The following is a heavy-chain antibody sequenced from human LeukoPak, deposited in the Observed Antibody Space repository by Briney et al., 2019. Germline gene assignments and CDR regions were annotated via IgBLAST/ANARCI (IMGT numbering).Heavy chain of an antibody. V-gene: IGHV1-46*01. D-gene: IGHD6-19*01. J-gene: IGHJ4*02. CDR1: GYTFTSYY. CDR2: INPSGGST. Sequence: ASVKVSCKASGYTFTSYYMHWVRQAPAQGLEWMGIINPSGGSTSYAQKFQGRVTMTRDTSTSTVYMELSSLRSEDTAVYYCARNEAVAGMADYWGQGTLVTVSS. CDR3: ARNEAVAGMADY.